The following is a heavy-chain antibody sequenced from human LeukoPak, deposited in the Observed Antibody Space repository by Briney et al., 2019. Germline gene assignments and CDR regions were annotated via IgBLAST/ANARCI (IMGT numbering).Heavy chain of an antibody. CDR1: GFTFSSCW. D-gene: IGHD3-16*01. Sequence: GGSLRLSCAASGFTFSSCWMNWARQAPGKGLEWVASINHNGNVNYYVDSVKGRFTISRDNAKNSLYLQMSNLRAEDTAVYFCARGGGLDVWGQGATVTVSS. CDR2: INHNGNVN. CDR3: ARGGGLDV. J-gene: IGHJ6*02. V-gene: IGHV3-7*03.